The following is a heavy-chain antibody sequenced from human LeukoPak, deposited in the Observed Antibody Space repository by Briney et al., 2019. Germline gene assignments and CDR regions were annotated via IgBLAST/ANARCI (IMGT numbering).Heavy chain of an antibody. V-gene: IGHV4-34*01. CDR3: ARGPRHYGSGSYYKGASFDY. CDR2: INHSGST. Sequence: SETLSLTCAVYGGSFSGYYWSWIRQPPGKGLEWIGEINHSGSTNYNPSLKSRVTISVDTSKNQFSLKLSSVTAADTAVYYCARGPRHYGSGSYYKGASFDYWGQGTLVTVSS. CDR1: GGSFSGYY. D-gene: IGHD3-10*01. J-gene: IGHJ4*02.